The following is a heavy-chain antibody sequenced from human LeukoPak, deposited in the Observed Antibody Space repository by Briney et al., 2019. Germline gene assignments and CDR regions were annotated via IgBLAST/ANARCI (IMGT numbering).Heavy chain of an antibody. Sequence: GGSLRLSCAASGFTFSSYGMNWVRQAPGKGLEWVSSISSSSSYIYYADSVKGRFTISRDNAKNSLYLQMNSLRAEDTAVYYCAKSMVRGVITRFDYWGQGTLVTVSS. V-gene: IGHV3-21*01. CDR2: ISSSSSYI. CDR3: AKSMVRGVITRFDY. J-gene: IGHJ4*02. CDR1: GFTFSSYG. D-gene: IGHD3-10*01.